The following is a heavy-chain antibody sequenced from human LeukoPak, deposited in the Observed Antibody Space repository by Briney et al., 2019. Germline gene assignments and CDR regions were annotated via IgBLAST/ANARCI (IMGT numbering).Heavy chain of an antibody. CDR3: ARERYCSSTSCSDY. Sequence: GRSLRLSCAASGFTFSSYAMRWVRQAPGKGLEWVAVISYDGSNKYYADSVKGRFTISRDNSKNTLYLQMNSLRAEDTAVYYCARERYCSSTSCSDYWGQGTLVTVSS. V-gene: IGHV3-30-3*01. J-gene: IGHJ4*02. CDR1: GFTFSSYA. D-gene: IGHD2-2*01. CDR2: ISYDGSNK.